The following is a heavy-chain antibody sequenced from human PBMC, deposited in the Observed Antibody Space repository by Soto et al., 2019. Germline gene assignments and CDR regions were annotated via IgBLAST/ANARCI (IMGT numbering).Heavy chain of an antibody. V-gene: IGHV3-15*07. CDR1: GFTFSNAW. Sequence: GGSLRLSCAAAGFTFSNAWRNWVRQAPGKGLEWVGRIKSKTDGGTTDFAAPVKGRFAISRDDSRNMVYLQMNSLKTEDTGTYYCTTDSYITMIIVRFDYWGPGTLVTVSS. CDR2: IKSKTDGGTT. J-gene: IGHJ4*01. CDR3: TTDSYITMIIVRFDY. D-gene: IGHD3-22*01.